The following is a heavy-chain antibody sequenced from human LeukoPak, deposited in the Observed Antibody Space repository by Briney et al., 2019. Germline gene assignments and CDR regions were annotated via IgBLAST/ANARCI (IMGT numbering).Heavy chain of an antibody. D-gene: IGHD3-10*01. Sequence: GGSLRLSCAASGFTFSSYWMHWVGQAPGKGLVWVSRINSDGSSTSYADSVKGRFTISRDNAKNTLYLQMNSLRAEDTAVYYCARARNYYYGSGSYYLFAFDIWGQGTMVTVSS. CDR3: ARARNYYYGSGSYYLFAFDI. CDR1: GFTFSSYW. V-gene: IGHV3-74*01. J-gene: IGHJ3*02. CDR2: INSDGSST.